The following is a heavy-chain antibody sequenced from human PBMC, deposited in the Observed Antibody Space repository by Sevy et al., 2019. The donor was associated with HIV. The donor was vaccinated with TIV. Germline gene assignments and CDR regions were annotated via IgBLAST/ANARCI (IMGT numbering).Heavy chain of an antibody. CDR3: ARAAGTTGHYYYMDV. J-gene: IGHJ6*03. CDR1: GFTFSDYY. CDR2: ISSSSSYT. V-gene: IGHV3-11*06. Sequence: GGSLRLSCAASGFTFSDYYMSWIRQAPGKGLEWVSYISSSSSYTNYADFVKGRFTISRDNAKNSLYLQMNSLRAEDTAVYYCARAAGTTGHYYYMDVWGKGTTVTVSS. D-gene: IGHD1-1*01.